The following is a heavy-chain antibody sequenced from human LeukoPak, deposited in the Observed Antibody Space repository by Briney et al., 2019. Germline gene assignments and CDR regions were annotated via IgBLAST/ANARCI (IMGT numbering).Heavy chain of an antibody. CDR1: GFTFSSYA. CDR2: ISGSGGST. V-gene: IGHV3-23*01. J-gene: IGHJ4*02. CDR3: VRDGDDYNFDY. D-gene: IGHD5-24*01. Sequence: GGSLRLSCAASGFTFSSYAMSWVRQAPGKGLEWVSAISGSGGSTYYAVSVKGRFTISRDNSKNTLYLQMNSLRGEDTAAYYCVRDGDDYNFDYWGQGSLVTVSS.